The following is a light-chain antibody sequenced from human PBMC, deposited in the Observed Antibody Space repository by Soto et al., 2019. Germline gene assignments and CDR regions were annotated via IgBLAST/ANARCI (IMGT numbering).Light chain of an antibody. V-gene: IGLV2-14*01. J-gene: IGLJ2*01. CDR3: SSYTSSSTLEGVV. CDR2: DVS. CDR1: SSDVGGYNY. Sequence: QSALTQPASVSGSPGQSITISCTGTSSDVGGYNYVSWYQQHPGKAPKLMIYDVSNRPSGVSNRFSGSKSGNTASLTISGLQAEDKADYYCSSYTSSSTLEGVVFGGGTKLTVL.